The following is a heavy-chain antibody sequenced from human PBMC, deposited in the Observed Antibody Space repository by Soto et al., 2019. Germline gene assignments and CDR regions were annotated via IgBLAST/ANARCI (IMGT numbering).Heavy chain of an antibody. CDR3: AKGVEHSTADAFET. J-gene: IGHJ3*02. V-gene: IGHV3-23*01. Sequence: EVQVLESGGDLVQPGGSLRLPCAVSGFTFTTSSINWVRQATGNGLEWVSSISGNGYTTYYADSVTGRFTISTDNSKSTVFLQMNNLRVEDTALYYCAKGVEHSTADAFETWGQGTMVSVSS. D-gene: IGHD4-4*01. CDR2: ISGNGYTT. CDR1: GFTFTTSS.